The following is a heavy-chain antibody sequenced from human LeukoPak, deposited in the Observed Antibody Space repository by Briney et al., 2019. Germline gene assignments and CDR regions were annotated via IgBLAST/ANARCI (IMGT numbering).Heavy chain of an antibody. J-gene: IGHJ5*02. Sequence: ASVKVSCKASGGTFSSYAISWVRQAPGQGLEWMGGIIPIFGTANYAQKFQGRVTITTDESTSTAYMELSSLRSEDTAVYYCARGPYNWNYPLNWFDPWGQGTLVTVSS. CDR1: GGTFSSYA. CDR3: ARGPYNWNYPLNWFDP. V-gene: IGHV1-69*05. CDR2: IIPIFGTA. D-gene: IGHD1-7*01.